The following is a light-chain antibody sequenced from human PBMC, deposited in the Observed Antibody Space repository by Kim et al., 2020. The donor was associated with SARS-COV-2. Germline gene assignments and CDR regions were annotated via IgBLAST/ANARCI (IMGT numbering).Light chain of an antibody. Sequence: GQRVTISCSGSRSNVGSNYVYWYQQLPGTAPKLLIYSDKQRPSGVPHRFSGSKSGTSASLAISGLRSEDEADYYCAAWDDSLSGVVFGGGTQLTVL. CDR2: SDK. CDR3: AAWDDSLSGVV. CDR1: RSNVGSNY. V-gene: IGLV1-47*02. J-gene: IGLJ2*01.